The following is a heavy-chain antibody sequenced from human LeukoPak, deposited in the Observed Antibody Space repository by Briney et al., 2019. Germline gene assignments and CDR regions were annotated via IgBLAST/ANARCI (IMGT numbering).Heavy chain of an antibody. CDR2: IYSSGST. J-gene: IGHJ5*02. CDR3: ARDPGGYCSSTRCDTYWFDP. D-gene: IGHD2-2*02. Sequence: SETLSLTCTVSGGSISSYYWSWIRQPAGKGLEWIGRIYSSGSTNFNPSLKSRVTMSVDTPKNQFSLKLSSVTAADTAMYYCARDPGGYCSSTRCDTYWFDPWGQGALVTVSS. CDR1: GGSISSYY. V-gene: IGHV4-4*07.